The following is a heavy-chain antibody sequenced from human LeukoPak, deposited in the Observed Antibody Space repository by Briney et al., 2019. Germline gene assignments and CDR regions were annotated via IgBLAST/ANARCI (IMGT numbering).Heavy chain of an antibody. D-gene: IGHD6-19*01. CDR3: ARGMIAVAGGSYFDY. CDR1: GGTFSSYA. CDR2: IIPIFGTA. V-gene: IGHV1-69*13. Sequence: ASVKVSCKASGGTFSSYAISWVRQAPGQGLEWMGGIIPIFGTANYAQKFQGRVTITADESTSTAYMELSSLRSEDTAVYYCARGMIAVAGGSYFDYWGQGTLVTVSS. J-gene: IGHJ4*02.